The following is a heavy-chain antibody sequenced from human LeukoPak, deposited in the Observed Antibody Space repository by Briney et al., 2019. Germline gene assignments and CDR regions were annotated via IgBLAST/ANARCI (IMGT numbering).Heavy chain of an antibody. V-gene: IGHV4-34*01. J-gene: IGHJ4*02. CDR3: ARAHSSSWYRYFDY. CDR1: GGSFSGYY. CDR2: INHSGST. Sequence: NASETLSLTCAVYGGSFSGYYWSWIRQPPGKGLEWIGEINHSGSTNYNPSLKSRVTISIDTSKNQVSLKLSSVTAADTAVYYCARAHSSSWYRYFDYWGQGTLVTVSS. D-gene: IGHD6-13*01.